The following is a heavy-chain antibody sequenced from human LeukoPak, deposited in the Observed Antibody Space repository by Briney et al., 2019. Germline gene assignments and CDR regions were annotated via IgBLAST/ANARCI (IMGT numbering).Heavy chain of an antibody. CDR3: ARRLIVVAVFDY. Sequence: SETLSLTCTVSGGSISSGGYYWSWIRQQPGKGLEWIGYIYYSGSTYYNPSLKSRVTISVDTSKNQFSLKLSSVTAADTAVYYCARRLIVVAVFDYWGQGTLVTVSS. V-gene: IGHV4-31*03. D-gene: IGHD3-22*01. CDR2: IYYSGST. J-gene: IGHJ4*02. CDR1: GGSISSGGYY.